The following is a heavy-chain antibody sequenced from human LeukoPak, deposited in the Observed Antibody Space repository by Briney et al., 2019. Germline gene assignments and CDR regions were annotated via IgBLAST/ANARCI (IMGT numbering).Heavy chain of an antibody. CDR2: ISYDGSNK. Sequence: GGSLRLSCAASGFTFSSYAMHWVRQAPGKGLEWVAVISYDGSNKYYADSVKGRFTISRDNSKNTLYLQMNSLRAEDTAVYYCARVMGITMIVDAFDIWGQGTMVTVSS. V-gene: IGHV3-30*04. CDR1: GFTFSSYA. J-gene: IGHJ3*02. CDR3: ARVMGITMIVDAFDI. D-gene: IGHD3-22*01.